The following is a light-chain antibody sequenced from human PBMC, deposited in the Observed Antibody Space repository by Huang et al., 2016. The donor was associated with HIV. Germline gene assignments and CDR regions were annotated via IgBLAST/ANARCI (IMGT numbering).Light chain of an antibody. J-gene: IGKJ1*01. CDR1: QSVSGRY. CDR3: QQYGSSSWT. V-gene: IGKV3-20*01. Sequence: EIVLTQSPGTLSLSPGGRATLSCRASQSVSGRYLDWYQQKPGQAPRLLIYGASNRATGIQDRFSGSGSGTDFTITISRLEPEDFAVYYCQQYGSSSWTFGQGTKVEIK. CDR2: GAS.